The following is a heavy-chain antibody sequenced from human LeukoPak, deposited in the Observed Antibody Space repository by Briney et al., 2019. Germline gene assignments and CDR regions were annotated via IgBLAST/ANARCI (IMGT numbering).Heavy chain of an antibody. CDR3: AREPQSPHYVSSGYSSFDY. D-gene: IGHD3-22*01. CDR1: GFTFSSYS. V-gene: IGHV3-21*01. CDR2: ISISSTYI. Sequence: GGSLRLSCAASGFTFSSYSMNWVRQAPGKGLEWVSSISISSTYIYYADSVKGRFTISRDNAKTSLYLQMNSLRAEDTAVYYCAREPQSPHYVSSGYSSFDYWGQGTLITVSS. J-gene: IGHJ4*02.